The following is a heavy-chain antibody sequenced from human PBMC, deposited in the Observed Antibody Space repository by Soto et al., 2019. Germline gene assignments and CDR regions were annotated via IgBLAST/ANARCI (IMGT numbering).Heavy chain of an antibody. D-gene: IGHD3-3*01. V-gene: IGHV4-30-4*01. CDR1: GDAITTGDYY. CDR3: ARGASGYSYILKWFAP. J-gene: IGHJ5*02. CDR2: VYDSVKT. Sequence: KTSETLSLTCTVSGDAITTGDYYWSWIRQTPGKGLEWMGYVYDSVKTLYNPSLKDRLVISQQTSRNQFSLTLTSVTAADTAVYYCARGASGYSYILKWFAPWGQGSLVTVSS.